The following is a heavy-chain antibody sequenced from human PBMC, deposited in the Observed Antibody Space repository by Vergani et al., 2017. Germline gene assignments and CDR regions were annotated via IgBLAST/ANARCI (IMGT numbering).Heavy chain of an antibody. V-gene: IGHV4-34*01. Sequence: QVQLQQWGGGLLKPSETLSLTCVVNGGSFTSYHWPWIRQSPGEGLEWVGDSDHTGRPDYNPSLKSRLTMSVDKSRNQFSLTLNSVTATDTAIFFCARVNTETNGHLYYYYYMDVWGQGTAVTVS. CDR1: GGSFTSYH. J-gene: IGHJ6*03. D-gene: IGHD2-8*01. CDR2: SDHTGRP. CDR3: ARVNTETNGHLYYYYYMDV.